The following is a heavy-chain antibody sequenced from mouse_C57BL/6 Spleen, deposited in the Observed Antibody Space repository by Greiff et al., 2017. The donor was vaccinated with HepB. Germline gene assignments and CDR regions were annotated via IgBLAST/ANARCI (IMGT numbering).Heavy chain of an antibody. Sequence: VMLVESGPGLVQPSQSLSITCTVSGFSLTSYGVHWVRQSPGKGLEWLGVIWSGGSTDYNAAFISRLSISKDNSKSQVFFKMNSLQADDTAIYYCARNRDYDYDVGYAMDYWGQGTSVTVSS. J-gene: IGHJ4*01. CDR1: GFSLTSYG. D-gene: IGHD2-4*01. CDR3: ARNRDYDYDVGYAMDY. CDR2: IWSGGST. V-gene: IGHV2-2*01.